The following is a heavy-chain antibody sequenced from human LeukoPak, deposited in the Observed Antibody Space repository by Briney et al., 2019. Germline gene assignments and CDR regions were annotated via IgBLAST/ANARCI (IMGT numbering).Heavy chain of an antibody. CDR3: AKDVKDRYFGGPNCYSNDH. Sequence: GGSLRLSCAASEFTFNNYAMSWVRQAPGKGLEWVSTISGSGGSTYYADSGKGRFTISRDNSENTLYLQMNSLRAEDTAVYYCAKDVKDRYFGGPNCYSNDHWGQGTLVTVSS. V-gene: IGHV3-23*01. CDR1: EFTFNNYA. J-gene: IGHJ4*02. D-gene: IGHD2-15*01. CDR2: ISGSGGST.